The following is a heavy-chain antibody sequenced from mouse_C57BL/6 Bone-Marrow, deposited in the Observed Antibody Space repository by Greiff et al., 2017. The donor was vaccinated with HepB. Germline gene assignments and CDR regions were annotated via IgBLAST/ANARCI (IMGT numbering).Heavy chain of an antibody. D-gene: IGHD1-1*01. Sequence: VQLQESGAELVKPGASVKLSCKASGYTFTSYWMHWVKQRPGQGLEWIGMIHPNSGSTNYNEKFKSKATLTVDKSSSTAYMQLSSLTSEDSAVYYCARSGTTVVPYAMDYWGQGTSVTVSS. CDR2: IHPNSGST. V-gene: IGHV1-64*01. CDR1: GYTFTSYW. CDR3: ARSGTTVVPYAMDY. J-gene: IGHJ4*01.